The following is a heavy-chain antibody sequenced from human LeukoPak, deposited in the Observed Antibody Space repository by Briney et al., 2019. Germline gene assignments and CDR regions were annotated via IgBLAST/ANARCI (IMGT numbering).Heavy chain of an antibody. CDR1: GFTFSSYV. Sequence: GGSLRLSCETAGFTFSSYVMHWVRRTPGKGLVWVSRISHDGIISYADSVKGRFTISRDNAKNTLTLQMNSLRVEDTAVYFCARDWVYKIDYWGWGTLVTVSS. V-gene: IGHV3-74*01. J-gene: IGHJ4*02. D-gene: IGHD5-24*01. CDR2: ISHDGII. CDR3: ARDWVYKIDY.